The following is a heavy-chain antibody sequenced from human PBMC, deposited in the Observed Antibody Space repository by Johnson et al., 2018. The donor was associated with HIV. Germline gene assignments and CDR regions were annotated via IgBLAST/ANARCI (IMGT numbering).Heavy chain of an antibody. Sequence: QVQLVESGGGVVQPGGSLRLSCAASGFTFSSYGMHWVRQAPDKGLEWVAFIRYDERNKYYADSVKGRFTISRDNSKNTLYLQMNSLRAGDTAVYFCARGKDMAGTGAFDIWGQGTMVTVSS. V-gene: IGHV3-30*02. CDR3: ARGKDMAGTGAFDI. J-gene: IGHJ3*02. D-gene: IGHD6-19*01. CDR1: GFTFSSYG. CDR2: IRYDERNK.